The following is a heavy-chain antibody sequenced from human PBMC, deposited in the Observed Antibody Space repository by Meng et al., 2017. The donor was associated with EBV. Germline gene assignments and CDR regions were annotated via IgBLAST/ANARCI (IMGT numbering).Heavy chain of an antibody. J-gene: IGHJ5*02. CDR3: ARGGGNRGGIVGATYRLNWFDP. CDR1: XGSSCGYY. CDR2: INHSGST. Sequence: QVQLQQWGAGLLKPSXXXXPTXXVXXGSSCGYYGSWIRQPPGQGLEWIGEINHSGSTNYNPSLKSRVTISVDTSKNQFSLKLSSVTAADTAVYYCARGGGNRGGIVGATYRLNWFDPWGQGTLVTVSS. D-gene: IGHD1-26*01. V-gene: IGHV4-34*01.